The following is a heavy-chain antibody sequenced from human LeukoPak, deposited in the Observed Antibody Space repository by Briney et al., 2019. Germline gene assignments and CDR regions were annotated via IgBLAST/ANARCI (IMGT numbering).Heavy chain of an antibody. CDR1: GFTFSRNL. V-gene: IGHV3-7*01. J-gene: IGHJ4*02. CDR3: ASERPSSSWYDY. CDR2: IYQDGSEK. D-gene: IGHD6-13*01. Sequence: GGSLRLSCAASGFTFSRNLMTWVRQAPGKGLEWVANIYQDGSEKYYVDSVRGRFTISRDNAKNTLYLQMNSLRAEDTAVYYCASERPSSSWYDYWGQGTLVTVSS.